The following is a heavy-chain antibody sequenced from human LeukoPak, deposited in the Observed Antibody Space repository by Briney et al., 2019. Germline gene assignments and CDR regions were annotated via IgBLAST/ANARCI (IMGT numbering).Heavy chain of an antibody. CDR1: GGSISSGGYY. Sequence: SETLSLTCTVSGGSISSGGYYWSWIRQHPGKGLEWIGYIYYSGSTYYNPSLKSRVTISVDTSKSQFSLKLSSVTAADTAVYYCARDRSSRYYYDSSGYLDYWGQGTLVTVSS. CDR2: IYYSGST. CDR3: ARDRSSRYYYDSSGYLDY. D-gene: IGHD3-22*01. V-gene: IGHV4-31*03. J-gene: IGHJ4*02.